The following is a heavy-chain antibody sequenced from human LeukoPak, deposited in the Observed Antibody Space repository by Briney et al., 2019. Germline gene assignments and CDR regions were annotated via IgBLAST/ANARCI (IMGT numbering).Heavy chain of an antibody. CDR2: ICTSGST. CDR3: ARDPLVVVAATPSWYFDL. CDR1: GGSISSYY. J-gene: IGHJ2*01. D-gene: IGHD2-15*01. Sequence: SETLSLTCTVSGGSISSYYWSWIRQPAGKGLEWIGRICTSGSTNYNPSLKSRVTMSVDTSKNQFSLKLSSVTAADTAVYHCARDPLVVVAATPSWYFDLWGRGTLVTVSS. V-gene: IGHV4-4*07.